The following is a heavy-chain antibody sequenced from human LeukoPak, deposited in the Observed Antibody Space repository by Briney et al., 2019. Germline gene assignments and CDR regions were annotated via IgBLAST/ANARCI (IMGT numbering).Heavy chain of an antibody. CDR2: IIPIFGTA. CDR3: AREGFYDFWSGFWFDP. V-gene: IGHV1-69*13. J-gene: IGHJ5*02. D-gene: IGHD3-3*01. Sequence: ASVKVSCKASGGTFSSYAISWVRQAPGQGLEWMGGIIPIFGTANYAQKFQGRVTITADESTSTAYMELSSLRSEDTAVYYCAREGFYDFWSGFWFDPWGQGTLVTVSS. CDR1: GGTFSSYA.